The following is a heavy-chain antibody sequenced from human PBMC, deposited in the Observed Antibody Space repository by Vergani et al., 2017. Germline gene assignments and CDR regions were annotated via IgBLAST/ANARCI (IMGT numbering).Heavy chain of an antibody. V-gene: IGHV5-51*03. D-gene: IGHD4-11*01. CDR1: GYSFTSYW. Sequence: EVQLVQSGAEVKKPGESLKISCKVSGYSFTSYWIGWVRQMPGKGLEWMGIIYPGDSDTRYSPSFQGQVTISADKSISTAYLQWSSLKASDTAMYYCAGRHHDYGNLDAFDIWGQGTMVTVSS. CDR2: IYPGDSDT. CDR3: AGRHHDYGNLDAFDI. J-gene: IGHJ3*02.